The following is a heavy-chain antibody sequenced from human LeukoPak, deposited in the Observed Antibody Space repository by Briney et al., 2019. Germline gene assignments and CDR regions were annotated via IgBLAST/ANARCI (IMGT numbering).Heavy chain of an antibody. CDR2: IYYSGST. CDR1: GGSINTGSYY. D-gene: IGHD2-8*01. CDR3: AREGGCTTGSCYYFDS. J-gene: IGHJ4*02. V-gene: IGHV4-39*07. Sequence: SETLSLTCTVSGGSINTGSYYWGWIRQPPGKGLEWIGSIYYSGSTYYNPSLKSRVTISVDTSKNQFSLKVRSVTAADTAVYFCAREGGCTTGSCYYFDSWGLGTLVTVSS.